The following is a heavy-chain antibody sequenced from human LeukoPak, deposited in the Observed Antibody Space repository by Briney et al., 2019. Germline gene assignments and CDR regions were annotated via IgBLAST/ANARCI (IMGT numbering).Heavy chain of an antibody. V-gene: IGHV1-3*01. CDR3: ARPSAGYSYGYNYFDY. CDR1: GYTFTSYA. Sequence: ASVKVSCKASGYTFTSYAMHWVRQAPGQRLEWMGWINAGNGNTKYSQKFQGRVTITRDTSASTAYMELSSLRSEDTAVYYCARPSAGYSYGYNYFDYWGQGTLVTVSP. J-gene: IGHJ4*02. CDR2: INAGNGNT. D-gene: IGHD5-18*01.